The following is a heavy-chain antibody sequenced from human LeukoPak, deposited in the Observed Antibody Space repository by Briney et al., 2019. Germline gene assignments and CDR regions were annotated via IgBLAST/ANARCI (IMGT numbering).Heavy chain of an antibody. D-gene: IGHD2-15*01. V-gene: IGHV3-74*01. CDR2: INTDGST. CDR3: ARGGYPGAFDI. J-gene: IGHJ3*02. Sequence: GGSLRLSCAASGFTFSSYWMHWVRQAPGKGLMWVSRINTDGSTNYADSVKGRFTISRDNAKNTLFLQMNSLRAEDTAVYYCARGGYPGAFDIWGQGTMVTVSS. CDR1: GFTFSSYW.